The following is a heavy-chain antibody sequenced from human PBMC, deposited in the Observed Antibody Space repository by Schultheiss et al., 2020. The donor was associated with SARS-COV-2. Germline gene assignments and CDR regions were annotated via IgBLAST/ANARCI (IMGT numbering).Heavy chain of an antibody. J-gene: IGHJ6*02. CDR3: ARYGYCSGGSCYYYYYYGMDV. V-gene: IGHV3-11*04. CDR1: GFTVSSNY. CDR2: ISSSGSTI. Sequence: GGSLRLSCAASGFTVSSNYMSWVRQAPGKGLEWVSYISSSGSTIYYADSVKGRFTISRDNAKNSLYLQMNSLRAEDTAVYYCARYGYCSGGSCYYYYYYGMDVWGQGTTVTVSS. D-gene: IGHD2-15*01.